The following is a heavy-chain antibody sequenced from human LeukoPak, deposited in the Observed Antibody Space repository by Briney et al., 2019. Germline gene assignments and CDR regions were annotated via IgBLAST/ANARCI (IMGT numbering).Heavy chain of an antibody. D-gene: IGHD3-10*01. CDR1: GFTFSSYG. Sequence: GGSLRLSCAASGFTFSSYGMHWVRQAPGKGLEWVAVIWYDGSNKYYVDSVKGRFTISRDNSKNTLYLQMNSLRAEDTAVYYCARTTGMVRGVINDAFGIWGQGTMVTVSS. CDR2: IWYDGSNK. CDR3: ARTTGMVRGVINDAFGI. V-gene: IGHV3-33*01. J-gene: IGHJ3*02.